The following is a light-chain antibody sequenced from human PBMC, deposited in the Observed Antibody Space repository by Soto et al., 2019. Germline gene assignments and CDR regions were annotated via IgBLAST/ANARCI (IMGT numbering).Light chain of an antibody. CDR1: QSVSSN. J-gene: IGKJ5*01. Sequence: EIVMTQSPATLSVSPGERATLSCRASQSVSSNLAWYQQKPGQAPRLLIYGASTRATGIPARFSGIRSATDFTLTISILQSEDFALYYCQQYNNLPPTFGQGTRLEIK. CDR2: GAS. V-gene: IGKV3-15*01. CDR3: QQYNNLPPT.